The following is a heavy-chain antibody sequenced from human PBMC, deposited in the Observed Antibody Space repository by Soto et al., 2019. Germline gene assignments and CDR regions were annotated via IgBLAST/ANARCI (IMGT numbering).Heavy chain of an antibody. Sequence: ASVKVSCKASGYTFTGYYMHWVRQAPGQGLEWMGWINPNSGGTNYAQKFQGWVTMTRDTSISTAYMELSRLRSDDTAVYYCARDRNYYDSSGYLRIRYFDYRGQGTLVTVSS. CDR3: ARDRNYYDSSGYLRIRYFDY. CDR1: GYTFTGYY. V-gene: IGHV1-2*04. CDR2: INPNSGGT. D-gene: IGHD3-22*01. J-gene: IGHJ4*02.